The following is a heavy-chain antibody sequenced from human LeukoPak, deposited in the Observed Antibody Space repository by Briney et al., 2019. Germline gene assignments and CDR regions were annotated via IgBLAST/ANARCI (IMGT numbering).Heavy chain of an antibody. J-gene: IGHJ4*02. CDR1: GYTFTGYY. D-gene: IGHD2-15*01. V-gene: IGHV1-2*02. CDR3: ARSRKLQGLLY. Sequence: ASVKVSCKASGYTFTGYYMHWVRQAPGQGLEWMGWINLNSGGTNYAQKFQGRVTMTRDTSISTAYMELSRLRSDGTAVYYCARSRKLQGLLYWGQGTLVTVSS. CDR2: INLNSGGT.